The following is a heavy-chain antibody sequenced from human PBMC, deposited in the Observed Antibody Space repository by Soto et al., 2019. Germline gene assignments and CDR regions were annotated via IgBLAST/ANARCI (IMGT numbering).Heavy chain of an antibody. CDR1: GGSISSYY. CDR3: ARDSRGVGASGFDY. CDR2: IYYSGST. D-gene: IGHD1-26*01. Sequence: SETLSLTCTVSGGSISSYYWSWIRHPPGKGLEWIGYIYYSGSTNYNPSLKSRVTISVDTSKNQFSLKLSSVTAADTAVYYCARDSRGVGASGFDYWGQGPLVTVSS. V-gene: IGHV4-59*01. J-gene: IGHJ4*02.